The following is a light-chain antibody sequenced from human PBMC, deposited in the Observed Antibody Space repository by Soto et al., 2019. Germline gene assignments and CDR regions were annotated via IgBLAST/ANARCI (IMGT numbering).Light chain of an antibody. V-gene: IGLV2-14*01. CDR3: SSYTSSSRV. Sequence: QSALTQPASVSGSPGQSITISCTGTSSDVGGYNYVSWYQQHPGKAPKLMIYDVSNRPSGVSNRFSGSKSGNTASLTISGRQDEDEADYYCSSYTSSSRVFGGGTKLTVL. J-gene: IGLJ2*01. CDR1: SSDVGGYNY. CDR2: DVS.